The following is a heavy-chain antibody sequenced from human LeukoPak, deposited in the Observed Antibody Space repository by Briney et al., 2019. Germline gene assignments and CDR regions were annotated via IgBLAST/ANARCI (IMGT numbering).Heavy chain of an antibody. CDR1: GGSISSGGYY. J-gene: IGHJ3*02. V-gene: IGHV4-31*03. CDR2: IYYSGST. CDR3: ARAPIVVVTAGAFDI. D-gene: IGHD2-21*02. Sequence: PSETLSPTCTVSGGSISSGGYYWNWIRQHPGKGLEWIGYIYYSGSTYYNPSLKSRVTISVDTSKNQFSLKLSSVTAADTAVYYCARAPIVVVTAGAFDIWGQGTMVTVSS.